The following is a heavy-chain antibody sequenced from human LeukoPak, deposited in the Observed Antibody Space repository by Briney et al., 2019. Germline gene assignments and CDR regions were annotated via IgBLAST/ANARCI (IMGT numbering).Heavy chain of an antibody. Sequence: GGSLRVSCAASGFSINSYSMTWVRQAPGKGLEWVSTISSSGGYIYYADSVKGRFTISRDTAKNSLYLQMNSLRVEDTAVYNCARLRDTVTSASDYWGQGTLVTVSS. J-gene: IGHJ4*02. CDR2: ISSSGGYI. CDR3: ARLRDTVTSASDY. D-gene: IGHD4-17*01. CDR1: GFSINSYS. V-gene: IGHV3-21*01.